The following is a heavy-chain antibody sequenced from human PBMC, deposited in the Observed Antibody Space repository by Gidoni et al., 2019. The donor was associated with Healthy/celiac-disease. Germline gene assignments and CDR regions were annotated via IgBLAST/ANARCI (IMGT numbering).Heavy chain of an antibody. D-gene: IGHD3-10*01. V-gene: IGHV1-2*02. Sequence: QVQLVQSGAEVKTPGASVKVSCKASGYTFTGYYMPWVRQAPGQGLEWMGWINPNSGGTNYAQKFQGRVTMTRDTSISTAYMELSRLRSDDTAVYYCARVRLVLLWFGEALGYWGQGTLVTVSS. J-gene: IGHJ4*02. CDR2: INPNSGGT. CDR3: ARVRLVLLWFGEALGY. CDR1: GYTFTGYY.